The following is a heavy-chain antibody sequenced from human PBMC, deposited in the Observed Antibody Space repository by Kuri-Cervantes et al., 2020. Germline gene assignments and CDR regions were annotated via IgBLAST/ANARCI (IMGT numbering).Heavy chain of an antibody. D-gene: IGHD3-10*01. CDR1: GGSFSGYY. V-gene: IGHV4-34*01. J-gene: IGHJ6*02. CDR3: ARGSGGELLWFGELTKYYYYYGMDV. Sequence: SQTLSLTCAVYGGSFSGYYWRWIRQPPGKGLEWIGEINHSGSTNYNPSLKSRVTISVDTSKNQFSLKLSSVTAADTAVYYCARGSGGELLWFGELTKYYYYYGMDVWGQGTTVTVSS. CDR2: INHSGST.